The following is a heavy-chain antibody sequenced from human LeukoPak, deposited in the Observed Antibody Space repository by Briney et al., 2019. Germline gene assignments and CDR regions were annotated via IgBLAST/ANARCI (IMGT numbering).Heavy chain of an antibody. CDR1: GFTFSDYY. Sequence: GGSLRLSCAASGFTFSDYYMHWVRQAPGKGLVWVSRIKSDGSSTTYADSVKGRFTISRDNAKNTLFLQMNRLRAEDTAVYYCVRAPFTSGWMGPGYWGQGTLVTVSS. CDR2: IKSDGSST. CDR3: VRAPFTSGWMGPGY. D-gene: IGHD6-19*01. V-gene: IGHV3-74*03. J-gene: IGHJ4*02.